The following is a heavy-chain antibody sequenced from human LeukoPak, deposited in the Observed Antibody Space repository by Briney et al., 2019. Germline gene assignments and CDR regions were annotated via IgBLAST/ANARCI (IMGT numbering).Heavy chain of an antibody. CDR1: GGSFSGYY. V-gene: IGHV4-34*01. CDR2: INHSGST. Sequence: TSETLSLTCAVYGGSFSGYYWSWIRQPPGKGLEWIGEINHSGSTNYNPSLKSRVTISVDRSKNQFSLKLSSVTAADTAVYYCASEQLVPYYYYYGMDVWGQGTTVTVSS. J-gene: IGHJ6*02. D-gene: IGHD6-13*01. CDR3: ASEQLVPYYYYYGMDV.